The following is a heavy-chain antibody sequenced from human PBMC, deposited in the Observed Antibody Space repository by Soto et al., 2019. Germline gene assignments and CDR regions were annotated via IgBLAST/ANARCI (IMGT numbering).Heavy chain of an antibody. V-gene: IGHV4-59*01. CDR2: IYYSGST. CDR3: ARANYCYYRSGYLYYFDY. D-gene: IGHD3-22*01. Sequence: PSETLSLTCTVSGDSISTYYWSWIRQPPGKGLEWIGYIYYSGSTNYNPSLKSRGTISVDTSKNQFSLKLRSVTAADTAVYYCARANYCYYRSGYLYYFDYWGQGTLVTVS. J-gene: IGHJ4*02. CDR1: GDSISTYY.